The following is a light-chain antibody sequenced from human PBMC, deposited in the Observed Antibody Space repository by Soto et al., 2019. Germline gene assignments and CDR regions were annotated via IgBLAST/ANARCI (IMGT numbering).Light chain of an antibody. V-gene: IGKV3-20*01. CDR1: QSVSSSY. CDR2: GAS. CDR3: QQYGSSPIT. J-gene: IGKJ5*01. Sequence: EIVLTQSPGTLSLSPGERATLSCRASQSVSSSYLAWYQQKPGQAPRLLIYGASGRATGIPDRFSGSGSGTDFTLTISRLEPEDCAVYYCQQYGSSPITFGPGTRLEIK.